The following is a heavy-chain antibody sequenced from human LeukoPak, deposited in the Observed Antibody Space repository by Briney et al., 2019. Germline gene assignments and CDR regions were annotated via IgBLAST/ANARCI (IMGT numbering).Heavy chain of an antibody. J-gene: IGHJ4*02. D-gene: IGHD2-2*01. Sequence: SETLSLTCTVSGGSISSYYWSWIRKPPGKGLEWIGYIYYSGSTNYNPSLKSRVTISVDTSKNQFSLKLSSVTAADTAVYYCARDQGTRYCSSTSCYAGGLDYWGQGTLVTVSS. CDR3: ARDQGTRYCSSTSCYAGGLDY. CDR2: IYYSGST. V-gene: IGHV4-59*01. CDR1: GGSISSYY.